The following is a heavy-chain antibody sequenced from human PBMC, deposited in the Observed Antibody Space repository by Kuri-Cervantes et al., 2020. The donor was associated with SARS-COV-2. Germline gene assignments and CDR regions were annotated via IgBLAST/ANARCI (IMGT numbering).Heavy chain of an antibody. CDR3: VRDIGGVSAPKVFDF. CDR2: INDDGDRT. D-gene: IGHD3-16*01. CDR1: GFSFKTYA. V-gene: IGHV3-23*01. J-gene: IGHJ4*02. Sequence: GGSLRLSCEASGFSFKTYAMSWVRQGPGKGLEWVSGINDDGDRTYYADSVKGRFTISRDNFKNILYLQMSSLRVEDTGVYYCVRDIGGVSAPKVFDFWGQGSLVTVSS.